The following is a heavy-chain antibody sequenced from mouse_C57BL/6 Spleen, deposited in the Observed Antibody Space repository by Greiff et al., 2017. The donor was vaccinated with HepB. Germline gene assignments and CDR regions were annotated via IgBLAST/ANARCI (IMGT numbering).Heavy chain of an antibody. CDR3: ARGELRLCFDY. Sequence: VQLQQSGPELVKPGASVKISCKASGYSFTSYYIHWVKQRPGQGLEWIGWIYPGSGNTKYNEKFKGKATLTADTSSSTAYMQLSSLTSEDSAVYYCARGELRLCFDYWGQGTTLTVSS. CDR2: IYPGSGNT. CDR1: GYSFTSYY. J-gene: IGHJ2*01. D-gene: IGHD3-2*02. V-gene: IGHV1-66*01.